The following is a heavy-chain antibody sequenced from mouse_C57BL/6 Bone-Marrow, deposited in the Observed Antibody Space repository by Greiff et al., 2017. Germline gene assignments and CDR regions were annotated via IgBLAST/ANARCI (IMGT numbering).Heavy chain of an antibody. Sequence: EVQLVESGGGLVQPGGSLKLSCAASGFTFSDYYMYWVRQTPEKRLEWVAYISNGGGSTYYPDTVKGRFTISRDNAKNTLYLQMSRLKSEDTAMYYCARHGRIAYWGQGTLVTVSA. CDR2: ISNGGGST. V-gene: IGHV5-12*01. J-gene: IGHJ3*01. CDR1: GFTFSDYY. CDR3: ARHGRIAY.